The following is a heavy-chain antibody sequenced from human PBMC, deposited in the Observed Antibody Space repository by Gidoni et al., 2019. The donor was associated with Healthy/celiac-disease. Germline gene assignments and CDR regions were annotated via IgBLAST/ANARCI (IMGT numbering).Heavy chain of an antibody. V-gene: IGHV4-34*01. CDR2: INHSGSP. Sequence: QVQLPQCGAGLLKPSETLSLTCAVYGGSFSGYYWSWIRQPPGKGLEWIGEINHSGSPKYNSSLKSRVTISVDTSKNQLSLKLSSGTDADTAVYYCARALPPRAYCGGDCFSYYFDYWGQGTLVTVSS. D-gene: IGHD2-21*02. CDR1: GGSFSGYY. J-gene: IGHJ4*02. CDR3: ARALPPRAYCGGDCFSYYFDY.